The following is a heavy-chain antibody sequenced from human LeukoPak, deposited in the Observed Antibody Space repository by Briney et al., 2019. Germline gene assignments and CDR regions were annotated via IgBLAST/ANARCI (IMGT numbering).Heavy chain of an antibody. Sequence: GASVKVSCKASGYTFTGYFLHWVRQAPGQGLEWMGCINCNSGDTNYAQKFQGRVTMTRDTSISTAYMELSSLRSDDTAEYYCARVSDSGWYPDFWGQGALVTVSS. CDR1: GYTFTGYF. CDR2: INCNSGDT. V-gene: IGHV1-2*02. CDR3: ARVSDSGWYPDF. J-gene: IGHJ4*02. D-gene: IGHD6-19*01.